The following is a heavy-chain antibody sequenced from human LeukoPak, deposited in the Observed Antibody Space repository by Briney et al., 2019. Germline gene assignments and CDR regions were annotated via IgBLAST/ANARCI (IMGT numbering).Heavy chain of an antibody. J-gene: IGHJ4*02. CDR2: IYYSGST. Sequence: PSETLSLTCTVSGGSISSHYWSWIRQPPGKGLEWIGYIYYSGSTNYNPSLKSRVTISVDTSKNQFSLKLSSVTAADTAVYYCARVEGSSGYTLDYWGQGTLVTVSS. CDR1: GGSISSHY. V-gene: IGHV4-59*11. CDR3: ARVEGSSGYTLDY. D-gene: IGHD3-22*01.